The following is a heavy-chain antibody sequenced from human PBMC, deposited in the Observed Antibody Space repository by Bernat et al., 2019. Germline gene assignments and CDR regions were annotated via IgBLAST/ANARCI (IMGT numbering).Heavy chain of an antibody. D-gene: IGHD5-12*01. Sequence: VQVVESGGRVVQPGGSLRLSCVASGFSFSSYAMHWVRQSPGKGLEWVGILWHDSSDKYYAESLQGRFTISRDNSKNILFLQMNSLRDEDTATYYCATAPDLYTGPWVGFGFWGLGSLVSVSS. V-gene: IGHV3-33*01. CDR1: GFSFSSYA. J-gene: IGHJ4*02. CDR2: LWHDSSDK. CDR3: ATAPDLYTGPWVGFGF.